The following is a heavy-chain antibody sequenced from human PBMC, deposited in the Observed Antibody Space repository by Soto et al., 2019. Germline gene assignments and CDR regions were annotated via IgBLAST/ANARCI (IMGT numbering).Heavy chain of an antibody. D-gene: IGHD6-6*01. CDR3: ARGGRIAARPDYYYYYYMDV. CDR2: INPNSGGT. J-gene: IGHJ6*03. Sequence: QVQLVQSGAEVKKPGASVKVSCKASGYAFTGYYMHWVRQAPGQGLEWMGWINPNSGGTNYAQKFQGWVTMTRDTSISTAYMELSRLRSDDTAVYYCARGGRIAARPDYYYYYYMDVWGKGTTVTVSS. CDR1: GYAFTGYY. V-gene: IGHV1-2*04.